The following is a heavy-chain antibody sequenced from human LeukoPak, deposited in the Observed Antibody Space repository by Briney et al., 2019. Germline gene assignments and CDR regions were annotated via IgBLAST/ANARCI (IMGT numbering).Heavy chain of an antibody. D-gene: IGHD6-13*01. Sequence: SETLSLTCTVSGGSISSYYWSWIRQPPGKGLEWIGYIYYSGSTNYNPSLKSRVTISVDTSKNQFSLELSSVTAADTAVYYCASYSSSLYRIDYWGQGTLVTVSS. CDR3: ASYSSSLYRIDY. J-gene: IGHJ4*02. CDR1: GGSISSYY. V-gene: IGHV4-59*01. CDR2: IYYSGST.